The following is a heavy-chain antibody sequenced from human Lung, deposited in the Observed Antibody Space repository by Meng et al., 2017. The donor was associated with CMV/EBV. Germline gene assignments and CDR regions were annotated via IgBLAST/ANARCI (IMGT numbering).Heavy chain of an antibody. CDR3: AKGGGRYYDDAFDV. D-gene: IGHD2/OR15-2a*01. Sequence: ESXKISCAASGFTFSTYAMSWVRQAPGKGLEWVSLIHNDVIHYADSVKGRFTISRDNSKNSLYLQMNSLRAEDTALYYCAKGGGRYYDDAFDVWGQGTMVTVSS. J-gene: IGHJ3*01. V-gene: IGHV3-23*03. CDR2: IHNDVI. CDR1: GFTFSTYA.